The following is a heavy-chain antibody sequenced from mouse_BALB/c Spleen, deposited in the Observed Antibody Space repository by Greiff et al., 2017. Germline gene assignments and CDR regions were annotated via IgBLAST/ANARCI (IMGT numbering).Heavy chain of an antibody. D-gene: IGHD2-1*01. V-gene: IGHV14-3*02. CDR2: IDPANGNT. CDR3: ALYGNYVGFAY. CDR1: GVNIKDTY. Sequence: VPLKESGAELVKPGASVKLSCTASGVNIKDTYMHWVKQRPEQGLEWIGRIDPANGNTKYDPKFQGKATITADTSSNTAYLQHSSLTSEDTAVYYCALYGNYVGFAYWGQGTLGTVSA. J-gene: IGHJ3*01.